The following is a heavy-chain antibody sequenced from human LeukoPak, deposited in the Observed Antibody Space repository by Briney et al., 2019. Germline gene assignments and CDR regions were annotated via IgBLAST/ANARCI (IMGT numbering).Heavy chain of an antibody. Sequence: GGSLRLSCAASGFTFSSYDMHWVRQAPGKGLEWVAVISFDGSNKYYADSVKGRFTISRDNSKNTLYLQMNSLRAEDTAVYYCATPEKQWHIFDYWGQGTLVTVSS. D-gene: IGHD6-19*01. J-gene: IGHJ4*02. CDR3: ATPEKQWHIFDY. CDR2: ISFDGSNK. V-gene: IGHV3-30*04. CDR1: GFTFSSYD.